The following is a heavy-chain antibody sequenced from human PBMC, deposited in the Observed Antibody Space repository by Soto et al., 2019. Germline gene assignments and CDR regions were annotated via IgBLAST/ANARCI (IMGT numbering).Heavy chain of an antibody. CDR1: GGSISSYY. Sequence: SETLSLTCTVSGGSISSYYWSWIRQPPGKGLEWIGYIYYSGSTNYNPPLKGRVTISVDTSKNQFSLKRSSVTAADTAVYYCARRPVAFWSGYYDYWGQGTLVTVSS. V-gene: IGHV4-59*08. CDR2: IYYSGST. D-gene: IGHD3-3*01. J-gene: IGHJ4*02. CDR3: ARRPVAFWSGYYDY.